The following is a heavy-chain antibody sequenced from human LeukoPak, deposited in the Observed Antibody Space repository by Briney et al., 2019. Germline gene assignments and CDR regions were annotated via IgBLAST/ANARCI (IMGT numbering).Heavy chain of an antibody. D-gene: IGHD6-13*01. CDR2: ISSGGGNT. V-gene: IGHV3-23*01. Sequence: PGGSLRLSCAASGFTFSNYAMSWVRQAPGKGLEWVSAISSGGGNTYCADSVKGRFTISRDNSKNTLYLQMNSLRDEDTAVYYCAKTPGHSSSWQFDYWGQGTLVTVSS. CDR3: AKTPGHSSSWQFDY. CDR1: GFTFSNYA. J-gene: IGHJ4*02.